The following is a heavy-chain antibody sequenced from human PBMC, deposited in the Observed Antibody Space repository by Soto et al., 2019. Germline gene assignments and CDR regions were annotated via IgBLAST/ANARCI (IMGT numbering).Heavy chain of an antibody. J-gene: IGHJ4*02. CDR3: ARDKSPRLKTYGSFDY. V-gene: IGHV3-11*01. D-gene: IGHD4-17*01. Sequence: GGSLRLSCAASGFTFSDYYMSWIRQAPGKGLEWVSYISSSGSTIYYADTVKGRFTISRDNAKNSLYLQMNSLRAEDTAVYYCARDKSPRLKTYGSFDYWGQGTLVTVSS. CDR2: ISSSGSTI. CDR1: GFTFSDYY.